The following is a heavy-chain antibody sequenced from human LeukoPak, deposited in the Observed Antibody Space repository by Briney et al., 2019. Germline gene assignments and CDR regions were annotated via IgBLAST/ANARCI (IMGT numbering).Heavy chain of an antibody. CDR1: GGSINSSSYY. V-gene: IGHV4-39*07. D-gene: IGHD3-10*01. Sequence: SETLSLTCTVSGGSINSSSYYCRWIRQPPGKTLECIGSIYSSSSTYYNPYLKSLIIIIIDTPKNHFSMTLSSVAAADTAVYYCARSDGYGLVGIWGQGTMVTVSS. CDR2: IYSSSST. CDR3: ARSDGYGLVGI. J-gene: IGHJ3*02.